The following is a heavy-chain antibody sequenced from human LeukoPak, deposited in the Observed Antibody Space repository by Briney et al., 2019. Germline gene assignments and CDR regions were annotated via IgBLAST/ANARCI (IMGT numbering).Heavy chain of an antibody. CDR3: ARGAQYCSSTTCLYYYYYMDV. Sequence: SETLSLTCAVYGGSFSGYYWSWIRQPPGKGLEWIGEINHSGSTNYNPSLKSRVTISVDTSKNQFSLKLSSVTAADTAVYFCARGAQYCSSTTCLYYYYYMDVWGKGTTVTISS. D-gene: IGHD2-2*01. V-gene: IGHV4-34*01. CDR2: INHSGST. CDR1: GGSFSGYY. J-gene: IGHJ6*03.